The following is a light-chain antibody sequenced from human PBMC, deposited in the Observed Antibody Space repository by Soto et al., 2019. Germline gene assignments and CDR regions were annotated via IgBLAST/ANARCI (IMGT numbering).Light chain of an antibody. CDR3: QQYASLPLT. CDR1: QSVRSNY. J-gene: IGKJ4*01. V-gene: IGKV3-20*01. CDR2: GAS. Sequence: EIVLTQSPGTLSLSSGERATLSCRASQSVRSNYLAWYQQKPGQAPRLLIYGASSRATGIPDRFGGSGSGTDFTLTISRLEPEDFAVYYCQQYASLPLTFGGGSKVEFK.